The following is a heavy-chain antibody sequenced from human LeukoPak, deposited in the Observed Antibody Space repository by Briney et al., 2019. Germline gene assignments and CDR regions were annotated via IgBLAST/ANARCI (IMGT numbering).Heavy chain of an antibody. V-gene: IGHV4-39*07. Sequence: SETLSLTCTVSGDSISSSYYYWGWLRQPPGKGLEWIGSIDYSGSTYHNPSLKSRVTISVDTSKKQFSLKLSSVTAADTAVYYCAAGGVDWFDPWGQGTLVTVSS. D-gene: IGHD2-15*01. J-gene: IGHJ5*02. CDR1: GDSISSSYYY. CDR3: AAGGVDWFDP. CDR2: IDYSGST.